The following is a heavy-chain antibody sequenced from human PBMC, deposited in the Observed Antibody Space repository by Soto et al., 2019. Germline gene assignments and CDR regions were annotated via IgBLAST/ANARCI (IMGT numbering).Heavy chain of an antibody. CDR3: ASSVMVPAAMGPVDY. J-gene: IGHJ4*02. CDR1: GFTFSSYG. Sequence: GGSLRLSCAASGFTFSSYGMHWVRQAPGKGLEWVAVITYDGSNKYYADSVKGRFTISRDNSKNTLYLQMGSLRAEDTAVYYCASSVMVPAAMGPVDYWGQGTLVTVSS. V-gene: IGHV3-30*03. D-gene: IGHD2-2*01. CDR2: ITYDGSNK.